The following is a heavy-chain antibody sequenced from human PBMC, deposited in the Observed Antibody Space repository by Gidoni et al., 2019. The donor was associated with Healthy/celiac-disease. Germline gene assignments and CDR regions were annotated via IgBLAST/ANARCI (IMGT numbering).Heavy chain of an antibody. CDR3: ARHAHDSSGYYYFDY. J-gene: IGHJ4*02. CDR1: GGSISRSSYY. V-gene: IGHV4-39*01. Sequence: QLQLQESGPGLVKPSETLSLTCTVAGGSISRSSYYWGWIRQPPGKGLEWIGSIYYSGSTYYNPSLKSRVTISVDTSKNQFSLKLSSVTAADTAVYYCARHAHDSSGYYYFDYWGQGTLVTVSS. CDR2: IYYSGST. D-gene: IGHD3-22*01.